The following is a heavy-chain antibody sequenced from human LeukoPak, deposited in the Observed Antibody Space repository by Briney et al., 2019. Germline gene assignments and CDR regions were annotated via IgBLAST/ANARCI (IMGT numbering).Heavy chain of an antibody. CDR1: GYTFTGYY. Sequence: ASVKVSCKASGYTFTGYYMHWVRHAPGQGLEWMGRINPNSGGTNYAQKFQGRVTMTMDTSISTAYMELSRLRSDDTAVYYCAIKGYYYDSSGYSAVDYWGQGTLVTVSS. V-gene: IGHV1-2*06. CDR3: AIKGYYYDSSGYSAVDY. CDR2: INPNSGGT. J-gene: IGHJ4*02. D-gene: IGHD3-22*01.